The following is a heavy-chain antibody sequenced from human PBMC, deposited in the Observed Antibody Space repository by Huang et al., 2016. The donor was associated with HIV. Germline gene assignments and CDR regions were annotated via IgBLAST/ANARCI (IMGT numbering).Heavy chain of an antibody. CDR1: GFSFSHYG. J-gene: IGHJ4*02. D-gene: IGHD2-21*02. CDR3: ATDLGGYSFDY. CDR2: IRFYGGNK. Sequence: QEQLVESGGGVVQPGGSLRFSCAPSGFSFSHYGMHWVRQAPGKGLECVSYIRFYGGNKHYADSAKGRFTISRDNSKKMLFLEMNSLRGDDTAFYYCATDLGGYSFDYWGQGALFSVSS. V-gene: IGHV3-30*02.